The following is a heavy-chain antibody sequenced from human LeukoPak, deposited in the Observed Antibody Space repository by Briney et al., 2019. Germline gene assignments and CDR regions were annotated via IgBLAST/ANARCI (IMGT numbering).Heavy chain of an antibody. Sequence: ASVKVSCEASGYTFTSHGISWVRQAPGQGLEWMGWISAYNGDTSYAQRFQGRVTMTTDTSTSTAYMELRSLRSDDTAVYYCVKDLGSAITSALALDVWGQGTTVTVSS. CDR2: ISAYNGDT. D-gene: IGHD2-15*01. J-gene: IGHJ6*02. V-gene: IGHV1-18*01. CDR3: VKDLGSAITSALALDV. CDR1: GYTFTSHG.